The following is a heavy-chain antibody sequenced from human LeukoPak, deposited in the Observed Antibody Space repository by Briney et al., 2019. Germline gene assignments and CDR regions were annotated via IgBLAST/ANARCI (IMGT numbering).Heavy chain of an antibody. J-gene: IGHJ5*02. Sequence: SVKVSCKASGGTFSSYAISWVRQAPGQGLGWMGGIIPIFGTANYAQKFQGRVTITADESTSTAYMELSSLRSEDTAVYYCARGQQWLVVWFDPWGQGTLVTVSS. D-gene: IGHD6-19*01. CDR2: IIPIFGTA. CDR3: ARGQQWLVVWFDP. CDR1: GGTFSSYA. V-gene: IGHV1-69*13.